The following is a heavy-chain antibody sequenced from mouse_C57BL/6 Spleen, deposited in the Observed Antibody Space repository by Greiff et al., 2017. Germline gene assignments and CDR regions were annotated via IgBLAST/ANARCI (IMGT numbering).Heavy chain of an antibody. CDR1: GYTFTDYT. J-gene: IGHJ2*01. V-gene: IGHV1-78*01. Sequence: VQLQQSDAELVKPGASVKISCKASGYTFTDYTINWVKQRPGQGLEWIGYIYPGDGSTKYNEKFKGKATLTADKSSSTAYMQLSSLTSEDAAIYFCAREYYSSSCGAYWGQGTPRTVSA. D-gene: IGHD1-1*01. CDR2: IYPGDGST. CDR3: AREYYSSSCGAY.